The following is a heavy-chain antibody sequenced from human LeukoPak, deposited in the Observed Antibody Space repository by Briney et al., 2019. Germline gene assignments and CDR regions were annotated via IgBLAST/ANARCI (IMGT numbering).Heavy chain of an antibody. D-gene: IGHD2-2*01. CDR3: AKVSQIVVVPAATDY. V-gene: IGHV3-23*01. CDR2: ISGSGGST. J-gene: IGHJ4*02. Sequence: PGGSLRLSCAASGFTFSSYAMSWVRQAPGKGLEWVSAISGSGGSTYYADSVKGRFIISRDNSKNTLYLQMNSLRAEDTAVYYCAKVSQIVVVPAATDYWGQGTLVTVSS. CDR1: GFTFSSYA.